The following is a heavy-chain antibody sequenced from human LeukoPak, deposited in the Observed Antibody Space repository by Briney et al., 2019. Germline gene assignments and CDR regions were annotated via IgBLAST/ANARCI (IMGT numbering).Heavy chain of an antibody. D-gene: IGHD4-17*01. Sequence: ASVKVSCKASGYTFTDHYMHWVRQAPGQGLEWMGWISPEGGDTHYAQRFQGRVTMTTATSISTAYMELTIQRNVHTAVYYCARNYGHNSKYFDFWGQGTLVTVSS. V-gene: IGHV1-2*02. CDR2: ISPEGGDT. CDR3: ARNYGHNSKYFDF. CDR1: GYTFTDHY. J-gene: IGHJ4*02.